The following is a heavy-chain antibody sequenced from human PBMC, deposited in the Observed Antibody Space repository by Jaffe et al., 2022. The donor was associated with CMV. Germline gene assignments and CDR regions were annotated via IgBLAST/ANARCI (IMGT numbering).Heavy chain of an antibody. CDR3: ARSSAPYGDYDGWFDP. V-gene: IGHV4-59*08. Sequence: QVQLQESGPGLVKPSETLSLTCTVSGGSISSYYWSWIRQPPGKGLEWIGYIYYSGSTNYNPSLKSRVTISVDTSKNQFSLKLSSVTAADTAVYYCARSSAPYGDYDGWFDPWGQGTLVTVSS. D-gene: IGHD4-17*01. J-gene: IGHJ5*02. CDR2: IYYSGST. CDR1: GGSISSYY.